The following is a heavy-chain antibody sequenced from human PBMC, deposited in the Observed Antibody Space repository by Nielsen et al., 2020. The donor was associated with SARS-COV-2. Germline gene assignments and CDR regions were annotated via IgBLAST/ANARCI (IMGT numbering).Heavy chain of an antibody. J-gene: IGHJ6*02. CDR3: ARDPAPYYDILTGYYSYPYYYYYGMDV. Sequence: WIRQPPGKGLEWVSSISSSSSYIYYADSVKGRFTISRDNAKNSLYLQMNSLRAEDTAVYYCARDPAPYYDILTGYYSYPYYYYYGMDVWGQGTTVTVSS. CDR2: ISSSSSYI. V-gene: IGHV3-21*04. D-gene: IGHD3-9*01.